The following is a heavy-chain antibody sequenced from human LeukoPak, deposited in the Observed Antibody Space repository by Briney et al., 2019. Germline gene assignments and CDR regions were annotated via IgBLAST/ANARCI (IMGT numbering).Heavy chain of an antibody. CDR2: ISAYNGNT. J-gene: IGHJ5*02. CDR3: ARVGTTMSLNWFDP. D-gene: IGHD3-22*01. Sequence: ASVTVSCKASGYTFTSYGISWVRQAPGQGLGWMGGISAYNGNTNYAQMLQGRVTMTTDTSTSTAYMELRSLRSDDTAVYYCARVGTTMSLNWFDPWGQGTLVTVSS. V-gene: IGHV1-18*01. CDR1: GYTFTSYG.